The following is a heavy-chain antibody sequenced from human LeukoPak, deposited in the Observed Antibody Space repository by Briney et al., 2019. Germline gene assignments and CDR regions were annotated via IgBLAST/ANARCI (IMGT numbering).Heavy chain of an antibody. Sequence: NPSETLSLTCSVSGGSISSNSYHWGWIRQPPGKGLEWIGSIYYSGSTYYNPSLKSRVTISVDTSKNQFSLKLSSVTAADTAVYYCARQRDNWNDGYWGQGTLVTVSS. CDR1: GGSISSNSYH. J-gene: IGHJ4*02. CDR3: ARQRDNWNDGY. V-gene: IGHV4-39*01. D-gene: IGHD1-20*01. CDR2: IYYSGST.